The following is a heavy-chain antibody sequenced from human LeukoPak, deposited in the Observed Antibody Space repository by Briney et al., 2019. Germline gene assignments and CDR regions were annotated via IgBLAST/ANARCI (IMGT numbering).Heavy chain of an antibody. Sequence: PSETLSLTCTVSGVSISSYYWSWIRHPPGKGLEWIGYVYYSGSTNYNPSLKSRVTISVETSKNQFSLKLSSVTAADTAVYYWARFQQLVLGVKWFDPWGQGTLVTVSS. V-gene: IGHV4-59*01. CDR1: GVSISSYY. D-gene: IGHD6-13*01. CDR3: ARFQQLVLGVKWFDP. J-gene: IGHJ5*02. CDR2: VYYSGST.